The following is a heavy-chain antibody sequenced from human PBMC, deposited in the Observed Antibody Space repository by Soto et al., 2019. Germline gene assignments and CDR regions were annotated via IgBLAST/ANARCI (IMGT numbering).Heavy chain of an antibody. Sequence: EVQLVESGGGLVQPGGSLRLSCGGSGFTFSTYWMHWVRQAPGKGLEWVASMKQDGSEKYFVDSVRGRFSISRDNAKNSLFLQMNSLRPEDTAVYYCATDRDYNTLDYWGQGTLVTVSA. J-gene: IGHJ4*02. CDR3: ATDRDYNTLDY. V-gene: IGHV3-7*01. CDR1: GFTFSTYW. CDR2: MKQDGSEK. D-gene: IGHD1-20*01.